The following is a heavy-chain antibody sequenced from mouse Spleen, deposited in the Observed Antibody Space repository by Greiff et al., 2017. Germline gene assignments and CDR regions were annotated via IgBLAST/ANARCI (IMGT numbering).Heavy chain of an antibody. CDR3: TRGHYYGSPFDY. V-gene: IGHV1S81*02. CDR2: INPSNGGT. J-gene: IGHJ2*01. Sequence: QVQLQQSGAELVKPGASVKLSCKASGYTFTSYYMYWVKQRPGQGLEWIGEINPSNGGTNFNEKFKSKATLTVDKSSSTAYMQLSSLTSEDSAVYYCTRGHYYGSPFDYWGQGTTLTVSS. D-gene: IGHD1-1*01. CDR1: GYTFTSYY.